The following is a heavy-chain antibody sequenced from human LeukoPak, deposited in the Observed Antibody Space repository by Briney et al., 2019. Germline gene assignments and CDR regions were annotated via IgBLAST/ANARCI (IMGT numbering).Heavy chain of an antibody. J-gene: IGHJ4*02. CDR3: ARGAGFPPDY. CDR2: IYYSGST. D-gene: IGHD6-19*01. CDR1: GGSISSYY. V-gene: IGHV4-59*01. Sequence: SETLSLTCTVSGGSISSYYWSWLRQPPGKGLEWIGYIYYSGSTNYNPSLKSRVTISVDTSKNQFSLKLSSVTAADTAVYYCARGAGFPPDYWGQGTLVTVSS.